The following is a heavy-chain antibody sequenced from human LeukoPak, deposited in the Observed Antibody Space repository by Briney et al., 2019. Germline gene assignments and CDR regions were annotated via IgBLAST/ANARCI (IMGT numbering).Heavy chain of an antibody. CDR2: IIPIFGTA. D-gene: IGHD4-11*01. CDR1: GGTFSSYA. J-gene: IGHJ6*03. CDR3: ARVPTVTIYYNYYYMDV. Sequence: SVKVSCKASGGTFSSYAISWVRQAPGQGLEWMGGIIPIFGTANYAQKFQGRVTITADESTSTAYMELSSLRSEDTAVYYCARVPTVTIYYNYYYMDVWGRGTTVTVSS. V-gene: IGHV1-69*13.